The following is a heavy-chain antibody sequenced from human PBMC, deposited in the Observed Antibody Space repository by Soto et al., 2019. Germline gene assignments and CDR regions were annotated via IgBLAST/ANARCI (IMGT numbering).Heavy chain of an antibody. Sequence: SQTLSLTCAISGDSVSSNSAAWNWIRQSPSRGLEWLGRTYYRSKWYNDYAVSVKSRITINPDTSKNQFSLQLNSVTPEDTAEFYCAREASWFGELLDAFDIWGQGTMVTASS. CDR2: TYYRSKWYN. CDR3: AREASWFGELLDAFDI. CDR1: GDSVSSNSAA. V-gene: IGHV6-1*01. J-gene: IGHJ3*02. D-gene: IGHD3-10*01.